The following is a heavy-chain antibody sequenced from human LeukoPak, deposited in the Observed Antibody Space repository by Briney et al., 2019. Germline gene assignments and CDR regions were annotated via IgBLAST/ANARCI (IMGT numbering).Heavy chain of an antibody. D-gene: IGHD6-19*01. CDR2: ISAYNGNT. J-gene: IGHJ4*02. CDR1: VYTFTSYG. Sequence: ASLKVSCKASVYTFTSYGISWVRQAPGQGLEWRGWISAYNGNTNYAQKLQGTVTMTTDTSTSTAYMELRSLRSDDTAVYYCASANPGYSSGPVDYWGQGTLVTVSS. CDR3: ASANPGYSSGPVDY. V-gene: IGHV1-18*01.